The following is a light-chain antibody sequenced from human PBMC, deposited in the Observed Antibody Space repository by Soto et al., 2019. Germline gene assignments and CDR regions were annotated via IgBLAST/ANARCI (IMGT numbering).Light chain of an antibody. CDR1: QSIGTW. J-gene: IGKJ2*01. CDR3: QHHCEYSRT. Sequence: DIQMTQSPSTLSASVGDRVTITCRASQSIGTWLAWHQQKPGKAPKHLIYKASSLDSGVSSRFSGSGSGTEFTITTSSLQPDDSAASYCQHHCEYSRTFGQGTKLEIK. CDR2: KAS. V-gene: IGKV1-5*03.